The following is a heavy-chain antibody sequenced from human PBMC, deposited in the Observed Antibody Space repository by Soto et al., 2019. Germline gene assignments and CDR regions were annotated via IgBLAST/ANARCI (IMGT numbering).Heavy chain of an antibody. V-gene: IGHV3-72*01. CDR2: IRNKANSYST. CDR3: ARMRLGSYDLKYLDY. CDR1: GFTFSDHY. D-gene: IGHD1-26*01. Sequence: EVQLVESGGGLVQPGGSLRLSCAASGFTFSDHYVDWVRQAPGKGLEWVARIRNKANSYSTEYAASAKGRFTISRDDSKNLGYLQMSSLKTEDTAVYYCARMRLGSYDLKYLDYWGKGTLVTVSS. J-gene: IGHJ4*02.